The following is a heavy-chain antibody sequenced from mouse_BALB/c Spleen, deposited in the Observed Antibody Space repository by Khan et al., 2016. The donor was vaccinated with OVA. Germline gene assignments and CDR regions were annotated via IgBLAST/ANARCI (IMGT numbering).Heavy chain of an antibody. CDR2: ISGDSNTI. J-gene: IGHJ2*01. V-gene: IGHV5-17*02. CDR3: ATSYFYRYYVSY. D-gene: IGHD1-1*01. Sequence: EVQLVESGGDLVQPGGSRKLSCAASGFTFSSYGMHWVRQAPEKGLEWVAYISGDSNTIYYADTVKGRFTISRDNPRNTLFLQMTSLMSEDTAMYYCATSYFYRYYVSYWGPGTTLTVSS. CDR1: GFTFSSYG.